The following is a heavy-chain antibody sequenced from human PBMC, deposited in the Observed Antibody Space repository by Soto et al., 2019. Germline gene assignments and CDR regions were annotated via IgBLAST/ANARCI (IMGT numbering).Heavy chain of an antibody. CDR3: ARGRGIAAAGTPASDY. J-gene: IGHJ4*02. CDR1: GGSISSYY. Sequence: SETLSLTCTVSGGSISSYYWSWIRQPPGKGLEWIGYIYYSGSTNYNPSLKSRVTISVDTSKNQFSLKLSSVTAADTAVYYCARGRGIAAAGTPASDYWGQGTLVTVSS. V-gene: IGHV4-59*12. CDR2: IYYSGST. D-gene: IGHD6-13*01.